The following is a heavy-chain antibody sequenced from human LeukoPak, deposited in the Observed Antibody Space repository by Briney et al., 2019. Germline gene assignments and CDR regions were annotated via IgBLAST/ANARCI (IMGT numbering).Heavy chain of an antibody. CDR1: GFTFSSYA. CDR3: AKIRDSFYGDYADY. D-gene: IGHD4-17*01. CDR2: ISGSGGST. J-gene: IGHJ4*02. V-gene: IGHV3-23*01. Sequence: GGSLRLSCAASGFTFSSYAMSWVRQAPGKGLEWVSAISGSGGSTYYADSVEGRFTISRDNSKNTLYLQMNSLRAEDTAVYYCAKIRDSFYGDYADYWGQGTLVTVSS.